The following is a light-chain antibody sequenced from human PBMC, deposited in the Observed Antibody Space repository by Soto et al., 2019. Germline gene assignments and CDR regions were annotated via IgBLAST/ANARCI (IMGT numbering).Light chain of an antibody. Sequence: EIVLTQSPATLSLSPVERANLSCVASQSVSSRYLAWYQQKPGLAPRLLIYDASSRATGIPDRFSGSGSGTDFTLTISRLEPEDFAVYYCQQRSDSITFGQGTRLEIK. CDR1: QSVSSRY. J-gene: IGKJ5*01. V-gene: IGKV3D-20*02. CDR2: DAS. CDR3: QQRSDSIT.